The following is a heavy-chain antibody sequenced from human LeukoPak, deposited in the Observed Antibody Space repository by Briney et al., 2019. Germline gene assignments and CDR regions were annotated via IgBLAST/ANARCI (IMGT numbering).Heavy chain of an antibody. CDR2: MDSDGSIT. D-gene: IGHD3-16*01. J-gene: IGHJ5*02. CDR3: VRGGNYVWGSYDP. CDR1: GFMFSSYW. V-gene: IGHV3-74*01. Sequence: PGGSLRLSCVVSGFMFSSYWMHWVRQVPGKGLVWVSSMDSDGSITTYADSVKGRFTISRDNAKKTLYLQMSSPRAEDTAVYYCVRGGNYVWGSYDPWGQGTLVTVSS.